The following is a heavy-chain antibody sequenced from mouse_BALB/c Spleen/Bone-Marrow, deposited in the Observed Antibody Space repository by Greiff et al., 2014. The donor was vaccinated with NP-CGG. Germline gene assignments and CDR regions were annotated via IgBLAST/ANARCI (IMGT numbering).Heavy chain of an antibody. CDR2: INPSNGGT. J-gene: IGHJ2*01. V-gene: IGHV1S81*02. D-gene: IGHD2-4*01. Sequence: VQLQESGAELVKPGASVKLSCKASGYTFTSYYMYWVKQRPGQGLEWIGEINPSNGGTNFNEKFKSKATLTVDKSSSTAYMQLISLTSEDSAVYYCTRSTMITYFNYWGQGTTLTVSS. CDR1: GYTFTSYY. CDR3: TRSTMITYFNY.